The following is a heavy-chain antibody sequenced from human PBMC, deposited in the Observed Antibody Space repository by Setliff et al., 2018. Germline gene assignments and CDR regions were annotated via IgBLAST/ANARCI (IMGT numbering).Heavy chain of an antibody. Sequence: PGASLTLSCKASGYSFPSYWIGWVRQVPGRGLEWMGIIYPGDSHTRYSPSFQGQVTISADKSILTAFLQWTYLKASDSAMYYCARLGRNNSAPPGDYWGQGTLVTVSS. D-gene: IGHD6-25*01. CDR1: GYSFPSYW. CDR3: ARLGRNNSAPPGDY. V-gene: IGHV5-51*01. J-gene: IGHJ4*02. CDR2: IYPGDSHT.